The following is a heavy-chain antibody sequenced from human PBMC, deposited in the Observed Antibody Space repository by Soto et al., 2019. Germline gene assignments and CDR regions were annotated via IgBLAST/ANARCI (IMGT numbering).Heavy chain of an antibody. J-gene: IGHJ6*02. D-gene: IGHD2-15*01. CDR3: APLSVSLSGPYGIHV. Sequence: PSGTLSLTCGVSGYSVSSSDYYWAWIRQPPGKGLEWIGSMFYSGLTYYNPSLKSRVTLSVDTSKNQFSVRLNSVTAADTAVYYCAPLSVSLSGPYGIHVWAQGTTVTVS. CDR2: MFYSGLT. V-gene: IGHV4-39*01. CDR1: GYSVSSSDYY.